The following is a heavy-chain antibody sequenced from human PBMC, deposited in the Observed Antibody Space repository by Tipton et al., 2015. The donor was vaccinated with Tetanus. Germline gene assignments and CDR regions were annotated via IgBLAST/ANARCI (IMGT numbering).Heavy chain of an antibody. D-gene: IGHD1-26*01. CDR1: GFTFNRYG. CDR3: ARWLEGSIAELDY. CDR2: INPDGRRT. J-gene: IGHJ4*02. Sequence: SLRLSCAASGFTFNRYGINWVRQAPGKGLVWVSRINPDGRRTNYADSVKGRFTISRDNAKESLFLEMNSLRAEDTAVYYCARWLEGSIAELDYWGQGTLVAVSS. V-gene: IGHV3-74*01.